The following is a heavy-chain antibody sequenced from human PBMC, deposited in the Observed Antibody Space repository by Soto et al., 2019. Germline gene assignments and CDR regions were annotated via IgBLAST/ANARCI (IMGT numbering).Heavy chain of an antibody. J-gene: IGHJ4*02. V-gene: IGHV4-31*03. CDR2: IYYSGST. CDR1: GGSISSGGYY. D-gene: IGHD2-2*02. Sequence: SETLSLTYTVSGGSISSGGYYWSWIRQHPGKGLEWIGYIYYSGSTYYNPSLKSRVTISVDTSKNQFSLKLSSVTAADTAVYYCARVVARQPLLYIVDYWGQGTLVTVSS. CDR3: ARVVARQPLLYIVDY.